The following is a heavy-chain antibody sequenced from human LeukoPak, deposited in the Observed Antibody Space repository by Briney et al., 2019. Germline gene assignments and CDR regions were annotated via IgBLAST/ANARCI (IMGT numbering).Heavy chain of an antibody. CDR1: GYTFTGYY. Sequence: ASVKVSCKASGYTFTGYYVHWVRQAPGQGLEWMGWINPNSGGTNYAQKFQGRVTMTRDTSISTAYMELSSLRSEDTAVYYCARDLGTIFGVVIIPGPLDYWGQGTLVTVSS. CDR3: ARDLGTIFGVVIIPGPLDY. D-gene: IGHD3-3*01. V-gene: IGHV1-2*02. CDR2: INPNSGGT. J-gene: IGHJ4*02.